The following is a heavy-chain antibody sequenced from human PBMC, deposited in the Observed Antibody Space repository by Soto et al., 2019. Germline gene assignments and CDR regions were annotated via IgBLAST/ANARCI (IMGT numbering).Heavy chain of an antibody. Sequence: QVQLQQWGAGLLKPSETLSLTCAVYGGSFSGYYWSWIRQPPGKGLEWIGEINHSGSTNYNPSLKSRVTISVDTPKNQFSLKLSSVTAADTAVYYCAVCREQLVQVDYWGQGTLVTVSS. V-gene: IGHV4-34*01. CDR1: GGSFSGYY. D-gene: IGHD6-13*01. CDR2: INHSGST. CDR3: AVCREQLVQVDY. J-gene: IGHJ4*02.